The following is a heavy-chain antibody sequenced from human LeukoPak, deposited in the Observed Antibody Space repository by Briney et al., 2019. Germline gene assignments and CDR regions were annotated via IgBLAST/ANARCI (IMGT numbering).Heavy chain of an antibody. CDR2: INPNSGGT. D-gene: IGHD4-23*01. V-gene: IGHV1-2*02. CDR1: GYTFTSYA. CDR3: ARVSRLGTTVVNYPFDY. Sequence: ASVKVSCKASGYTFTSYAMNWVRQAPGQGLEWMGWINPNSGGTNYAQKFQGRVTMTRDTSISTAYMELSRLRSDDTAVYYCARVSRLGTTVVNYPFDYWGQGTLVTVSS. J-gene: IGHJ4*02.